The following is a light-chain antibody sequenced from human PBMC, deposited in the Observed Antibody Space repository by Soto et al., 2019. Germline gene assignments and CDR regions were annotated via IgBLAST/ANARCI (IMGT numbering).Light chain of an antibody. CDR3: SSYTSSSTYV. J-gene: IGLJ1*01. CDR1: SSDVGSYNR. Sequence: QSALTQPPSVSGSPGQSVTISCTGTSSDVGSYNRVSWYQQPPGAAPKLMIYEVTNRPSGVPDRFSGSKSGNTASLTISGLQAEDEADYYGSSYTSSSTYVLGTGTKVTVL. CDR2: EVT. V-gene: IGLV2-18*02.